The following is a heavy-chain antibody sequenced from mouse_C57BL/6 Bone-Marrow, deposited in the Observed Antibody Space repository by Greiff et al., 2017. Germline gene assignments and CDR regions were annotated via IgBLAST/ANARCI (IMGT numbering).Heavy chain of an antibody. CDR1: GYTFTSYG. J-gene: IGHJ4*01. CDR3: ARSAYGNPYYYAMDY. D-gene: IGHD2-1*01. V-gene: IGHV1-81*01. CDR2: IYPRSGNT. Sequence: VQGVESGAELARPGASVKLSCKASGYTFTSYGISWVKQRTGQGLEWIGEIYPRSGNTYYNEKFKGKATLTADKSSSTAYMELRSLTSEDSAVYFCARSAYGNPYYYAMDYWGQGTSVTVSS.